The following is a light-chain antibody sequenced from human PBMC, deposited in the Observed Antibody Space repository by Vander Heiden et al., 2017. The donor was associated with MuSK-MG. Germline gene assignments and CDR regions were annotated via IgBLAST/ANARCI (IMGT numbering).Light chain of an antibody. Sequence: DIQMIQSPSTLSASVGDRVTITCRASQSISSWLAWYQQKPGKAPKLLIYKASSLESGVPSRFSGSYSGTEFTLTISSLQPDDFATYYCQQYNSYSPYTFGQGTKLEIK. CDR1: QSISSW. CDR2: KAS. V-gene: IGKV1-5*03. J-gene: IGKJ2*01. CDR3: QQYNSYSPYT.